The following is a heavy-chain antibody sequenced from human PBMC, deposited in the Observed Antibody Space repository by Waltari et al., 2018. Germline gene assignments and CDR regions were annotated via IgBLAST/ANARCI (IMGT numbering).Heavy chain of an antibody. CDR2: INPNSGGT. J-gene: IGHJ1*01. D-gene: IGHD3-22*01. V-gene: IGHV1-2*06. CDR1: GYTFTGYY. CDR3: ARDPIPPMYYYDSSG. Sequence: QVQLVQSGAEVKKPGASVKVSCKASGYTFTGYYMHWVRQAPGQGLEWMGRINPNSGGTNYAQKFQGRVTMTRDTSISTAYMELSRLRSDDTAVYYCARDPIPPMYYYDSSGWGQGTLVTVSS.